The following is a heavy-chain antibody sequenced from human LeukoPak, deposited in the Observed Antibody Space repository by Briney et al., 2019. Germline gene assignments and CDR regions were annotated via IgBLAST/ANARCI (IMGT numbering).Heavy chain of an antibody. D-gene: IGHD3-16*01. CDR1: GFTFIIYS. V-gene: IGHV3-21*01. J-gene: IGHJ4*02. CDR3: AKHGGDS. CDR2: ISSSPTYI. Sequence: PGGSLRLSCAASGFTFIIYSMNWVRQAPGKGLEWGSSISSSPTYIYYADSVKGRFTVSRDNAQNSLYLQMNSLRPEATAVYYCAKHGGDSWGQRTMLTVSS.